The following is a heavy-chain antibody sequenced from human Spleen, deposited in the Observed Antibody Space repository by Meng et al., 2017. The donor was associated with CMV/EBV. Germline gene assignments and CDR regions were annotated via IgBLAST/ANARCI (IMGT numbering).Heavy chain of an antibody. V-gene: IGHV1-69*04. D-gene: IGHD3-3*01. Sequence: SVKVSCKASGGTFSSYAISWVRQAPGQGLEWMGRIIPILGIANYAQKFQGRVTITTDAATSTAYMEVSGLRSEDTAVYYCASKVAADFGVGFTSYYHYYYAMDVWGQGTPVTVSS. CDR2: IIPILGIA. J-gene: IGHJ6*02. CDR3: ASKVAADFGVGFTSYYHYYYAMDV. CDR1: GGTFSSYA.